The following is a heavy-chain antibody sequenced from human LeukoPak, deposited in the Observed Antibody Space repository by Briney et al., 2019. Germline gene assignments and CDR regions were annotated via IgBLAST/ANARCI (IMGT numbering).Heavy chain of an antibody. CDR3: ARAGEQQLVRPCWFDP. J-gene: IGHJ5*02. V-gene: IGHV4-59*01. CDR2: IYYSGST. CDR1: GGSISSYY. D-gene: IGHD6-13*01. Sequence: PSETLSLTCTVSGGSISSYYWSWIRQPPGKGLEWIGYIYYSGSTNYNPSLKSRVTISVDTSKNQFSLKLSSVTAADTAVYYCARAGEQQLVRPCWFDPWGQGTLVTVSS.